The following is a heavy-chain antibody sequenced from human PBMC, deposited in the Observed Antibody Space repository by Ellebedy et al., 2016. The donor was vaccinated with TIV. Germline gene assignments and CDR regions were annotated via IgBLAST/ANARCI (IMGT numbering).Heavy chain of an antibody. V-gene: IGHV3-11*03. CDR3: GGNGYEDVWGSYHHDY. J-gene: IGHJ4*02. CDR1: GFTFSDYY. Sequence: GGSLRLSCAASGFTFSDYYMSWIRQAPGKGLEWVSYISSTSSYTNYTDSVKGRFTISRDNAKNSLYLQMNSLRDEDTAVDYCGGNGYEDVWGSYHHDYWGQGTLVTVSS. CDR2: ISSTSSYT. D-gene: IGHD3-16*02.